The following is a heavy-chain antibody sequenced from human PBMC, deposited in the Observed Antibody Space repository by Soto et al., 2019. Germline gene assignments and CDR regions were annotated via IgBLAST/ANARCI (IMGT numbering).Heavy chain of an antibody. CDR1: GGSFSVYY. V-gene: IGHV4-34*01. J-gene: IGHJ6*02. CDR2: INHSGST. CDR3: ARGHDSSGYDYGMDV. Sequence: SETLSLTCAVYGGSFSVYYWSWIRQAPGKGLEWIGEINHSGSTNYNPSLKSRVTISVDTSKNQFSLKLSSVTAADTAVYYCARGHDSSGYDYGMDVWRQGTSVTVSS. D-gene: IGHD3-22*01.